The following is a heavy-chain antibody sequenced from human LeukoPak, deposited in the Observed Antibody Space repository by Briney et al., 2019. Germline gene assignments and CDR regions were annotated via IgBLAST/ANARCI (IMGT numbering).Heavy chain of an antibody. D-gene: IGHD3-22*01. Sequence: GGSLRLSCAASGLTVSSSYMSWVRQAPGEGLEWVSLIYSGDITHYVDSVKGRFTISRDSSKSTLYLQMNSLRAEDTAVYYCTRLHYDPYDYWGQGTLVTVSS. CDR3: TRLHYDPYDY. J-gene: IGHJ4*02. V-gene: IGHV3-66*04. CDR2: IYSGDIT. CDR1: GLTVSSSY.